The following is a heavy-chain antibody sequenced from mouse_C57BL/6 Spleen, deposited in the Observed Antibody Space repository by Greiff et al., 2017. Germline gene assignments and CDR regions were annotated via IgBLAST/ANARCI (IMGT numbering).Heavy chain of an antibody. CDR3: ARDYSNHWYFDG. J-gene: IGHJ1*03. V-gene: IGHV5-17*01. Sequence: DVKLVESGGGLVKPGGSLKLSCAASGFTFSDYGMHWVRPAPEKGLEWVAYISSGSSTIYYADTVKGRFTLSRDNAKNTLFLQMTSLRSEYTAMYYWARDYSNHWYFDGWGTGTTVTVSS. D-gene: IGHD2-5*01. CDR1: GFTFSDYG. CDR2: ISSGSSTI.